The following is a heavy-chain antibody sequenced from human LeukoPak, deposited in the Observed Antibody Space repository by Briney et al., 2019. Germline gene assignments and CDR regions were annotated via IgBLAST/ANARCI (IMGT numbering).Heavy chain of an antibody. CDR3: ARGERSRENYYYYYYMDV. CDR2: MNPNSGNT. Sequence: ASVKVSCKASGYTFTSYDINWVRQATGQGLESMGWMNPNSGNTGYAQKFQGRVTITRNTSISTAYMELSSLRSEDTAVYYCARGERSRENYYYYYYMDVWGKGTTVTVSS. D-gene: IGHD1-26*01. CDR1: GYTFTSYD. V-gene: IGHV1-8*03. J-gene: IGHJ6*03.